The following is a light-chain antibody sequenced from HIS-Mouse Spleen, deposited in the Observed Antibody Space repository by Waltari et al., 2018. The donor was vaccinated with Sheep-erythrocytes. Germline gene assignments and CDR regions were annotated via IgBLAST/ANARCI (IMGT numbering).Light chain of an antibody. CDR1: KLGVKY. CDR2: QDS. V-gene: IGLV3-1*01. J-gene: IGLJ2*01. CDR3: QAWDSSTVV. Sequence: SYELTQPPSVSVSPGQTASSTCAGDKLGVKYACWYQQTPGQSPVLVIYQDSKRPSGIPERFSGSNSGNTATLTISGTQAMDEADYYCQAWDSSTVVFGGGTKLTVL.